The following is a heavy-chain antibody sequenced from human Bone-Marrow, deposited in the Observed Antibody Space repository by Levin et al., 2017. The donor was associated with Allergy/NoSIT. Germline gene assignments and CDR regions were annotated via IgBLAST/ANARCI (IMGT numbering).Heavy chain of an antibody. CDR2: IDWDDDK. V-gene: IGHV2-70*04. Sequence: SGPTLVKPTQTLTLTCTFSGFSLSTSGMRVSWIRQPPGKALEWLARIDWDDDKFYSTSLKTRLTISKDTSKNQVVLTMTNMDPVDTATYYCARNAGDTAMAHFDYWGQGTLVTVSS. CDR1: GFSLSTSGMR. CDR3: ARNAGDTAMAHFDY. J-gene: IGHJ4*02. D-gene: IGHD5-18*01.